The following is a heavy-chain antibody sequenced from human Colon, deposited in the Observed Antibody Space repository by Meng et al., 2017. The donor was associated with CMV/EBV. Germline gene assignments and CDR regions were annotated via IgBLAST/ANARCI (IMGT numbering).Heavy chain of an antibody. CDR2: IKVDGRTT. J-gene: IGHJ4*02. D-gene: IGHD3-16*01. Sequence: LSSEGSGCSVDSDGMNWSRQAPGKGMVWVSRIKVDGRTTNDGATVRGRFTISRDKAKNTLYLQMNSLRAEDTAVYYCARDFGGPADSWGQGTLVTVSS. CDR1: GCSVDSDG. V-gene: IGHV3-74*01. CDR3: ARDFGGPADS.